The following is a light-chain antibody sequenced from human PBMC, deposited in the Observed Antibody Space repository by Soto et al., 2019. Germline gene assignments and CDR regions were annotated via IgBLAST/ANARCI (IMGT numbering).Light chain of an antibody. V-gene: IGKV3-15*01. Sequence: EIVMPQAPATLSVSPGERATLSGTASQSLSSNLAWYQQKPRPAPRLLIYGASTRATGIPARFSGSGSGTEFTHTLSSLQSEDFAVYSCQQYHNWPLPITFGQGTRLEIK. CDR2: GAS. J-gene: IGKJ5*01. CDR1: QSLSSN. CDR3: QQYHNWPLPIT.